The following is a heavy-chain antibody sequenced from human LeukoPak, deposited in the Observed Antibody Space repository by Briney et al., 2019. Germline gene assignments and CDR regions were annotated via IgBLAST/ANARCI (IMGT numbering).Heavy chain of an antibody. CDR2: LNQDGSEK. V-gene: IGHV3-7*01. CDR1: GFTFNGYW. Sequence: PGGSLRLSXAASGFTFNGYWMSWVRQAPGKGLEWVANLNQDGSEKYYVDSVRGRFTISRDNAKNSLYMQMNTLRAEDTAVYYCATFGVPDSSGTSFQHWGQGTLVTVSS. D-gene: IGHD3-22*01. J-gene: IGHJ1*01. CDR3: ATFGVPDSSGTSFQH.